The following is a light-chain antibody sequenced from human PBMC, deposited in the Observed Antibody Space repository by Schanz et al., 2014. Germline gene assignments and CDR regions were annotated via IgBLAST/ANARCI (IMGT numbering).Light chain of an antibody. CDR3: QQYYSFPTT. CDR2: AAS. V-gene: IGKV1-5*01. CDR1: QSINSW. Sequence: IQMTQSPATLSASVGDRVTITCRASQSINSWLAWYQQKPGKAPELLIYAASTLQSGVPSRFSGSGSGTDFTLTISCLQSEDFATYYCQQYYSFPTTFGQGTKVEIK. J-gene: IGKJ1*01.